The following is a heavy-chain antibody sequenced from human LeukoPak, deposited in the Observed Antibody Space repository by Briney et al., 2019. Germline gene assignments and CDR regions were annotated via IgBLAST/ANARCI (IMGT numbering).Heavy chain of an antibody. J-gene: IGHJ3*02. V-gene: IGHV3-11*04. CDR3: ARKALVFGGTFIIPDAFDI. CDR1: GVTFSYVY. D-gene: IGHD3-16*01. Sequence: PGETLTLSCAASGVTFSYVYMTWIRQPPGQGLEWVSYISNGGANLFYAVPVKGRFTVSRDNAKSSLNLQMNSLRGDDMAIYSFARKALVFGGTFIIPDAFDIWGQGTLVTVSS. CDR2: ISNGGANL.